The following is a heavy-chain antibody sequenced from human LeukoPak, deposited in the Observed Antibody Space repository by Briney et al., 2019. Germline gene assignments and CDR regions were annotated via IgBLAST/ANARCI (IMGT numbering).Heavy chain of an antibody. CDR2: ISSSSSTI. Sequence: GGSLRLSCAASGFTFSSYAMNWVRQAPGKGLEWVSYISSSSSTIYYADSVKGRFTISRDNTKNSLYLQMNSLRDEDTAVYYCARREGYTSGWYNYWGQGTLVTVSS. D-gene: IGHD6-19*01. CDR3: ARREGYTSGWYNY. V-gene: IGHV3-48*02. CDR1: GFTFSSYA. J-gene: IGHJ4*02.